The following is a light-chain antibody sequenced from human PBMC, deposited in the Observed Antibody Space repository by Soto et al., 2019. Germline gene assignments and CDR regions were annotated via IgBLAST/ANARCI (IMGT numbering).Light chain of an antibody. Sequence: ETVMTQSPATLSVSLGERATLSCRASQSVNTNLAWYQQKPDQAPRLLIYGASIRATGVPARFSGSGSGTDFTLTISSLQPEDFAVYFCQQYKNWPPVTFGGGTKVDIK. V-gene: IGKV3-15*01. J-gene: IGKJ4*01. CDR1: QSVNTN. CDR3: QQYKNWPPVT. CDR2: GAS.